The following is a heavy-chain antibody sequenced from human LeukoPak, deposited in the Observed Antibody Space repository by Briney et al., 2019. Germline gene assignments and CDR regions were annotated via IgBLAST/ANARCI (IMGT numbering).Heavy chain of an antibody. CDR3: ARVPTGYCSGGSCYPSWFDP. CDR2: IYYSGST. CDR1: GGSISIYY. J-gene: IGHJ5*02. V-gene: IGHV4-59*01. D-gene: IGHD2-15*01. Sequence: SETLSLTCTVSGGSISIYYWSWSRHPPGKGLEWIGYIYYSGSTNYNPSLKSRVTISVDTSKNQFSLKLSSVTAADTAVYYCARVPTGYCSGGSCYPSWFDPWGQGTLVTVSS.